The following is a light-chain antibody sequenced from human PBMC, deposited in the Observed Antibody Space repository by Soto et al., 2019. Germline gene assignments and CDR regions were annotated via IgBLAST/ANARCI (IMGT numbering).Light chain of an antibody. CDR2: GAS. Sequence: EVVLTQSPGTLSLSPGERATLSCRTSQTISSSYLGWYQQKPGQAPRLLIYGASSRATGIPDRFSGSGSGTEFTLTISRLEAVVFAVYYCQQYTYSPWTFGQGTKVEIK. CDR1: QTISSSY. J-gene: IGKJ1*01. CDR3: QQYTYSPWT. V-gene: IGKV3-20*01.